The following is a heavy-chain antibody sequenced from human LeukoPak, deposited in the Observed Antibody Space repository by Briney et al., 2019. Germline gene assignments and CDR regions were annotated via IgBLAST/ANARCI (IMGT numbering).Heavy chain of an antibody. CDR1: GGSISSHY. CDR2: MYYSGIT. J-gene: IGHJ4*02. Sequence: SSETLSLTCTVSGGSISSHYRSSIRQPPGKGLERIGYMYYSGITNYNPSLKSRVTISADTSKNQFSLNLSSVIAADTAAYYCARAQGFYDSSGLIDYWGQGTLVTVSS. CDR3: ARAQGFYDSSGLIDY. V-gene: IGHV4-59*11. D-gene: IGHD3-22*01.